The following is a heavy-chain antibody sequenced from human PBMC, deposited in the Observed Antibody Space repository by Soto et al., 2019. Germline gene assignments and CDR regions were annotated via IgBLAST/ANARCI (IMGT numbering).Heavy chain of an antibody. CDR1: GGTFSSYA. CDR2: IIPIFGTA. Sequence: QVQLVQSGAEVKKPGSSVKVSCKASGGTFSSYAISWVRQAPGQGLEWMGGIIPIFGTANYAQKFQGRVTITADESTSTAYMELSSLRSEDTAVYYCARGGCSGGSCYGGDYYYYGMDVWGQGTTVTVSS. J-gene: IGHJ6*02. V-gene: IGHV1-69*01. D-gene: IGHD2-15*01. CDR3: ARGGCSGGSCYGGDYYYYGMDV.